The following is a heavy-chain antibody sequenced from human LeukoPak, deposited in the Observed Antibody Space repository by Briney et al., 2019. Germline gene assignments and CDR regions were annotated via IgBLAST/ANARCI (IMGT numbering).Heavy chain of an antibody. J-gene: IGHJ4*02. CDR3: ARDQGLDSSSSVY. Sequence: SVKVSCKASGGTFSSYAISWVRQAPGQGLEWMGRIIPILGIANYAQKLQGRVTITADKSTSTAYMELSSLRSEDTAVYYCARDQGLDSSSSVYWGQGTLVTVSS. CDR2: IIPILGIA. D-gene: IGHD6-6*01. CDR1: GGTFSSYA. V-gene: IGHV1-69*04.